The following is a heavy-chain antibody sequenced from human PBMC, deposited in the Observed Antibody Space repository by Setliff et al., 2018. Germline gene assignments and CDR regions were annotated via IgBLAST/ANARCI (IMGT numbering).Heavy chain of an antibody. V-gene: IGHV4-59*01. CDR1: GGPFSGAS. CDR3: ARAHTWSLPNDNSGYPGWFDP. Sequence: ETLSLTCTVSGGPFSGASIWSWIRQPPGKGLEFIGYVYYSGTAKYDPSLESRAIMSVDASKNQISLKLNSVTAADTAVYYCARAHTWSLPNDNSGYPGWFDPWGQGTLVTVSS. D-gene: IGHD3-22*01. J-gene: IGHJ5*02. CDR2: VYYSGTA.